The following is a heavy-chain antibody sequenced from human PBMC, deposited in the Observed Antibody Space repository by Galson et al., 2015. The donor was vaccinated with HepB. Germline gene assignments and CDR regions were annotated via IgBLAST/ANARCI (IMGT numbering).Heavy chain of an antibody. CDR3: ARLREDSDGYYDHHPFYFHS. D-gene: IGHD3-22*01. Sequence: QSGAEVKKPGESLRISCQGSGYTFTNYWISWVRQLPGKGLEWMGRIDPGDSYTDYNPSFQGYVTISADRSLSTAYLQWSSLKASDTAMYYCARLREDSDGYYDHHPFYFHSWNQGTLVIVSS. CDR2: IDPGDSYT. V-gene: IGHV5-10-1*01. CDR1: GYTFTNYW. J-gene: IGHJ4*02.